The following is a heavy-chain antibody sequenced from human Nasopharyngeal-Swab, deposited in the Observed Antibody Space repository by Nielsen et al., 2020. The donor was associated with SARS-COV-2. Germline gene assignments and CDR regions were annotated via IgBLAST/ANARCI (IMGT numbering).Heavy chain of an antibody. CDR2: MNPNSGNT. Sequence: WVRQAPGQGLEWMGWMNPNSGNTGYAQKFQGRVTMTRNTSISTAYMELSSLRSEDTAVYYCATEDSGYWGQGTLATVSS. J-gene: IGHJ4*02. CDR3: ATEDSGY. V-gene: IGHV1-8*01. D-gene: IGHD3-10*01.